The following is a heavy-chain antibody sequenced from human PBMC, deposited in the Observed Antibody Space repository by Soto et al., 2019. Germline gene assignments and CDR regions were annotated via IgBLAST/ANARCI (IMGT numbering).Heavy chain of an antibody. CDR2: ISGSGGST. Sequence: EVQLLESGGGLVQPGGSLRLSCAASGFTFSSYAMSWVRQAPGKGLEWVSAISGSGGSTYYADSVKGRFTISRDNSRNTLYLQMNSLRAEDTAVYYCACSLVFGVVIMLGYWGQGTLVTVSS. CDR1: GFTFSSYA. V-gene: IGHV3-23*01. J-gene: IGHJ4*02. CDR3: ACSLVFGVVIMLGY. D-gene: IGHD3-3*01.